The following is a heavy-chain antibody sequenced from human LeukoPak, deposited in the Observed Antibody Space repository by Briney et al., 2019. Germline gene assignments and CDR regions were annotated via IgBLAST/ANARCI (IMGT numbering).Heavy chain of an antibody. J-gene: IGHJ2*01. CDR3: ARVGDHYHWYFDL. CDR1: GFSVGSKY. D-gene: IGHD3-10*01. V-gene: IGHV3-53*01. CDR2: LYSGADT. Sequence: PGGSLRLSCEASGFSVGSKYMNWVRQAPGKGLEWVSILYSGADTYYADSVKGRFTISRGNSKNTLFLQMNSLRADDTAVYYCARVGDHYHWYFDLWGRGTRVSVSS.